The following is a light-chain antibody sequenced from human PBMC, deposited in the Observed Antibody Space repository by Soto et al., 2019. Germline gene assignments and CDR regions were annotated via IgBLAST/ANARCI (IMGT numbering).Light chain of an antibody. CDR2: EVN. CDR1: RSDIGDSNF. Sequence: QSALTQPASVSGSPGQSGTISCTGPRSDIGDSNFISWYQHSPGKAPRLLIYEVNNRPSGVSKRFSGSKAGNTASLTISGLLDDDEADYFCASFRSGTILVFGSGTKVTAL. CDR3: ASFRSGTILV. J-gene: IGLJ1*01. V-gene: IGLV2-14*01.